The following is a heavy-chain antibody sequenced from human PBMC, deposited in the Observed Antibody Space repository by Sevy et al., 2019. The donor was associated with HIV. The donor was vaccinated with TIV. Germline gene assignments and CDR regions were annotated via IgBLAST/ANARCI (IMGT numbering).Heavy chain of an antibody. D-gene: IGHD3-10*01. CDR1: GDSVTSSNAA. Sequence: SQTLSLTCDISGDSVTSSNAAWNWIRQSPSSGLEWLGKTYFRSKWFHDYADSVKSRITINPDTSKNQFSLQLKSVTPEDTAVYYCAREILSRGIRGVIGTWGQGTLVTVSS. CDR2: TYFRSKWFH. CDR3: AREILSRGIRGVIGT. V-gene: IGHV6-1*01. J-gene: IGHJ5*02.